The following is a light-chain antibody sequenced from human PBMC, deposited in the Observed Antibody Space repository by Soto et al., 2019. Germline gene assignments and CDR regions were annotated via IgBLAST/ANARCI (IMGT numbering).Light chain of an antibody. CDR2: EVF. J-gene: IGLJ2*01. Sequence: QSALTPPPSASGSPGQSVTISCAGTSNDVGGYNYVSWYQHRPGEAPKLLIHEVFNRPSGVPDRFSGSKSGNTASLTVSGLQVEDEADYYCSSYAGHNLIFGGGTKLTVL. V-gene: IGLV2-8*01. CDR3: SSYAGHNLI. CDR1: SNDVGGYNY.